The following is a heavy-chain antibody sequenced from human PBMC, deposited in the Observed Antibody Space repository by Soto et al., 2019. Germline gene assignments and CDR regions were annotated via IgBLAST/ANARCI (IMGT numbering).Heavy chain of an antibody. Sequence: QVQLVESGGGVVQPGRSLRLSCAASGFTFSSYGMHWVRQAPGKGLEWVAVISYDGSNKYYADSVKGRFTISRDNSKNTRYLQMNSLRAEDTAVYYCAKVHPAALWGQGTLVTVSS. CDR1: GFTFSSYG. CDR3: AKVHPAAL. CDR2: ISYDGSNK. V-gene: IGHV3-30*18. J-gene: IGHJ4*02.